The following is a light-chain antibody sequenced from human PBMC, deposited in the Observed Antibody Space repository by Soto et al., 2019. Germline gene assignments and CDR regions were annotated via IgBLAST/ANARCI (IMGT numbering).Light chain of an antibody. CDR3: LQDYNYPWT. V-gene: IGKV1-6*01. CDR2: AAS. J-gene: IGKJ1*01. CDR1: QDIRND. Sequence: AIQMTQSPSSLSASVGDRVTITCRASQDIRNDLGWYQEKVGQAPKLLIYAASNLQSGVPSRFSGSGSSTDLTLTISSLLPEDFATYYCLQDYNYPWTFGQGTKVEI.